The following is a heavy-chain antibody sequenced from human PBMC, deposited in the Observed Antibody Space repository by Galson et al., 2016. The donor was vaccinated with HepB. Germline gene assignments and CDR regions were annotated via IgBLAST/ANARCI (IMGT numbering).Heavy chain of an antibody. V-gene: IGHV3-23*01. Sequence: SLRLSCAASGFTFSSYAMSWVRQAPGKGLEWVSAISGSGGSTYYAASVKGRFTTSRDNSKKTLYLQMNSLRAEDTAVYYCAKDPGFLEWLFFDSYYYYGMDVWGQGTTVTVS. D-gene: IGHD3-3*01. CDR3: AKDPGFLEWLFFDSYYYYGMDV. CDR2: ISGSGGST. CDR1: GFTFSSYA. J-gene: IGHJ6*02.